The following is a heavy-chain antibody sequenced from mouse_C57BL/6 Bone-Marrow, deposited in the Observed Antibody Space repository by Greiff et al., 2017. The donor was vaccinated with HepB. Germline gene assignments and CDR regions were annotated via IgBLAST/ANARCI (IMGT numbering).Heavy chain of an antibody. V-gene: IGHV1-53*01. CDR3: ARLIYDYDPVYFDY. Sequence: QVQLQQPGTELVKPGASVKLSCKASGYTFTSYWMHWVKQRPGQGLEWIGNINPSNGGTNYNEKFKVKATLTVDKSSSTAYMQLSSLTSEDSAVYYCARLIYDYDPVYFDYWGQGTTLTVSS. CDR2: INPSNGGT. J-gene: IGHJ2*01. D-gene: IGHD2-4*01. CDR1: GYTFTSYW.